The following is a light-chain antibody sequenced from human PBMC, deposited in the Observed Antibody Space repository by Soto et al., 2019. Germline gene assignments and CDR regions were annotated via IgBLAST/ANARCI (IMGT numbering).Light chain of an antibody. J-gene: IGLJ2*01. CDR3: QSYDSSLSGVV. CDR2: GNS. V-gene: IGLV1-40*01. CDR1: SSDIGAGYD. Sequence: QSVLTQPPSVSGAPGQRVTISCTGSSSDIGAGYDVHWYQQLPGTAPKLLIYGNSNRPSGAPDRFSGSKSGTSASLAITGLQAEDVADYYCQSYDSSLSGVVFGGGTKLTVL.